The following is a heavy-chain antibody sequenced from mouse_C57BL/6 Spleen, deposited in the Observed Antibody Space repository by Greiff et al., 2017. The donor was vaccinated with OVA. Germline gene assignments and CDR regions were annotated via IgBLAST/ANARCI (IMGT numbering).Heavy chain of an antibody. V-gene: IGHV1-18*01. CDR2: INPNNGGT. J-gene: IGHJ4*01. CDR3: ARWRDYYGSSPYAMDY. D-gene: IGHD1-1*01. Sequence: VQLQQSGPELVKPGASVKIPCKASGYTFTDYNMDWVKQSHGKSLEWIGDINPNNGGTIYNQKFKGKATLTVDKSSSTAYMELRSLTSEDTAVYYCARWRDYYGSSPYAMDYWGQGTSVTVSS. CDR1: GYTFTDYN.